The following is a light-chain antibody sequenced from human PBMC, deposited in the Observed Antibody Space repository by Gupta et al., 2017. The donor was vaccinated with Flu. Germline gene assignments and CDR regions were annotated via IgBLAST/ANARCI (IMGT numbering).Light chain of an antibody. CDR2: GAT. CDR1: QSISKY. J-gene: IGKJ1*01. V-gene: IGKV1-39*01. Sequence: PSSLSASVGDRVTLTCRAIQSISKYVNWYQHKPGTAPKVLVFGATNLQSGVPARFTGSGSGTDFTLTISSLQPEDFAIYYCQQSYGMPRTFGPGTKVEIK. CDR3: QQSYGMPRT.